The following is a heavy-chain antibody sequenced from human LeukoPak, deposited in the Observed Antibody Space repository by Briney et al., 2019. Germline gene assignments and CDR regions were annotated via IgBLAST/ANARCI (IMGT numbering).Heavy chain of an antibody. CDR3: ARDPGSYYDSSGTEY. CDR1: GYTFTGYY. V-gene: IGHV1-2*02. CDR2: INPNSGGT. Sequence: ASVKVSCKASGYTFTGYYTHWVRQAPGQGLEWMGWINPNSGGTNYAQKFQGRVTMTRDTSISTAYMELSRLRSDDTAVYYCARDPGSYYDSSGTEYWGQGTLVTVSS. J-gene: IGHJ4*02. D-gene: IGHD3-22*01.